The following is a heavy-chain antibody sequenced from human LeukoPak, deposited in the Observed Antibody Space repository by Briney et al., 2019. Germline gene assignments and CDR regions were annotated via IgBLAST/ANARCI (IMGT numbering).Heavy chain of an antibody. CDR1: GFTFSDYY. J-gene: IGHJ5*02. V-gene: IGHV3-11*04. CDR2: ISSSGSTI. D-gene: IGHD7-27*01. CDR3: ARDPANWGSPCWFDP. Sequence: PGGSLRLSCAASGFTFSDYYMSWVRQAPGKGLEWVSYISSSGSTIYYADSVKGRFTISRDNAKNSLYLQMNSLRAEDTAVYYCARDPANWGSPCWFDPWGQGTLVTVSS.